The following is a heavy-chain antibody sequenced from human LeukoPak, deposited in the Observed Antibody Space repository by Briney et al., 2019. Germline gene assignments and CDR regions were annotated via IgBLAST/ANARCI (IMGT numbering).Heavy chain of an antibody. J-gene: IGHJ4*02. CDR3: ARDSDGGSFDY. Sequence: PGGSLRLSCAASGVTFNRYTMHWVRQAPGMGLEWVALIWYDGSNKYYADSGKGRFTISRDNSKNTMFLQMNSLRAEDTAVYYCARDSDGGSFDYWGQGTLVTVSS. CDR1: GVTFNRYT. CDR2: IWYDGSNK. V-gene: IGHV3-33*01. D-gene: IGHD2-15*01.